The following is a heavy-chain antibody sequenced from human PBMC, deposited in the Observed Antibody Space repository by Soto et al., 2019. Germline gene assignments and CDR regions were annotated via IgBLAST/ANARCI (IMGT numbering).Heavy chain of an antibody. CDR1: GYTFTSYG. V-gene: IGHV1-18*04. Sequence: ASVKVSCKASGYTFTSYGISWVRPAPGQGLEWMGWISAYNGNTNSAQKLQGRVTMTTDTSTSTAYMELRSLRSDDTAVYYCARRAETNGWNGFGADKYYCDCWGQGTLVTVS. J-gene: IGHJ4*02. D-gene: IGHD1-1*01. CDR3: ARRAETNGWNGFGADKYYCDC. CDR2: ISAYNGNT.